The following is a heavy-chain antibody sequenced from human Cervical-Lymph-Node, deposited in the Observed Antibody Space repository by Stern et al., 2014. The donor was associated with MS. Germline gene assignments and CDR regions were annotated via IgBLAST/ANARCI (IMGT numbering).Heavy chain of an antibody. CDR1: GVDFSNYN. V-gene: IGHV3-21*01. CDR2: ISSSSHYI. J-gene: IGHJ4*02. CDR3: ARDLLDFYYYIGSLGH. D-gene: IGHD3-10*01. Sequence: EVQLVESGGGLVTPGGSLSLSCGASGVDFSNYNMNWVRQAPGRGLEWVSSISSSSHYIYYADSVKVRFTISRDNAKKSLYLQMNSLRAEDTATYYCARDLLDFYYYIGSLGHWGQGTLVTVSP.